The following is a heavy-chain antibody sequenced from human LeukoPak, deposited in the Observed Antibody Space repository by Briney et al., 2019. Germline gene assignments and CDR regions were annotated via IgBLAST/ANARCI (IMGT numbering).Heavy chain of an antibody. Sequence: GGSLRLSCAASGFTFSNASMSWVRQAPGKGLEWVGRIKSKTDGGTTDYAAPVKGRFTISRDDSKNTLYLQMNSLKTEDTAVYYCTTDGLDIVVVPAAIGPYYYMDVWGKGTTVTVSS. CDR1: GFTFSNAS. J-gene: IGHJ6*03. CDR3: TTDGLDIVVVPAAIGPYYYMDV. CDR2: IKSKTDGGTT. V-gene: IGHV3-15*01. D-gene: IGHD2-2*01.